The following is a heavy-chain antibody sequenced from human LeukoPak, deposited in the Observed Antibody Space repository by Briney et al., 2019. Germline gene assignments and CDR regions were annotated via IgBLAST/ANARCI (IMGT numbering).Heavy chain of an antibody. J-gene: IGHJ5*02. V-gene: IGHV3-11*01. Sequence: PGGSLRLSCAASGFTFSDYYMSWIRQAPGKGLEWVSYISSSGSTIYYADSVKGRFTISRENAKNSLYLQMNSLRAEDTAVYYCAREAMVRGVIITPWFDPWGQGTLVTVSS. CDR2: ISSSGSTI. D-gene: IGHD3-10*01. CDR3: AREAMVRGVIITPWFDP. CDR1: GFTFSDYY.